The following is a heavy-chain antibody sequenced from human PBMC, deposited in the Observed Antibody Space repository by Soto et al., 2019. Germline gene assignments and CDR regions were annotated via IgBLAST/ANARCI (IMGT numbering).Heavy chain of an antibody. CDR2: IYPSDSDT. J-gene: IGHJ4*02. V-gene: IGHV5-51*01. CDR3: ARERATGDSYFEF. CDR1: GYNFATYW. Sequence: GESLKISCKASGYNFATYWIGWVRQMPGKGLEWMAIIYPSDSDTRYSPSFPGQVTISADKSISTAYLQRSSLKASDTAMYYCARERATGDSYFEFWGQGTLVTVSS. D-gene: IGHD4-17*01.